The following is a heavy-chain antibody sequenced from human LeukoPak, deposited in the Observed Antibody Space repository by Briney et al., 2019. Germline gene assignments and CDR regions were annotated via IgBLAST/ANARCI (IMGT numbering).Heavy chain of an antibody. CDR1: GGSISLSYYY. D-gene: IGHD6-19*01. Sequence: TPSETLSLTCSVSGGSISLSYYYWGWIRQPPRKALEWIGSVYYSGTTSYNPSLKSRVTISVDMSKNHFSLRLSSVTAADTAMYYCARGTLYSGWSYYFDYWGQGSQVTVSS. CDR3: ARGTLYSGWSYYFDY. CDR2: VYYSGTT. J-gene: IGHJ4*02. V-gene: IGHV4-39*07.